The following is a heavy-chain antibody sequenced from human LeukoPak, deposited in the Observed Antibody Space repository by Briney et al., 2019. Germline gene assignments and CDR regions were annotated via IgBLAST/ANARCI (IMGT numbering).Heavy chain of an antibody. Sequence: GGSLRLSCAASGFTFSSYAMSWVRQAPGKGLEWVSAISGSGGSTYYADSVKGRFTISRDNSKNTLYLQMNSLRAEDTAVYYRAKLASMVATLYYYYGMDVWGKGTTVTVSS. CDR1: GFTFSSYA. CDR3: AKLASMVATLYYYYGMDV. CDR2: ISGSGGST. V-gene: IGHV3-23*01. J-gene: IGHJ6*04. D-gene: IGHD5-12*01.